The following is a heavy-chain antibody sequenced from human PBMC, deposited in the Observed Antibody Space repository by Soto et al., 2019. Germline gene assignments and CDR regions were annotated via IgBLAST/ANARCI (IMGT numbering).Heavy chain of an antibody. CDR2: ISSSSSYI. V-gene: IGHV3-21*01. D-gene: IGHD2-8*01. CDR3: ARDLGYCTNGVCYMVYYHYGMDV. CDR1: GFTFSSYS. Sequence: GSLRLSCAASGFTFSSYSMNWVRQAPGKGLEWVSSISSSSSYIYYADSVKGRFTISRDNAKNSLYLQMNSLRAEDTAVYYCARDLGYCTNGVCYMVYYHYGMDVWGQGAQVTVSS. J-gene: IGHJ6*02.